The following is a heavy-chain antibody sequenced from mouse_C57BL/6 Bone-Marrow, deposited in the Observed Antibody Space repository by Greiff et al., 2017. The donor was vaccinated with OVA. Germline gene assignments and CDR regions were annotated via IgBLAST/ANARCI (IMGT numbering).Heavy chain of an antibody. V-gene: IGHV5-6*02. J-gene: IGHJ2*01. CDR1: GFTFSSYG. CDR2: ISSGGSYT. CDR3: ARYYYGSSDY. Sequence: DVKLVESGGDLVKPGGSLKLSCAASGFTFSSYGMSWVRQTPDKRLEWVATISSGGSYTYYPDSVKGRFTISRDNAKNTLSLQMSRLKSEDAAMYYCARYYYGSSDYWGQGTTLTVSS. D-gene: IGHD1-1*01.